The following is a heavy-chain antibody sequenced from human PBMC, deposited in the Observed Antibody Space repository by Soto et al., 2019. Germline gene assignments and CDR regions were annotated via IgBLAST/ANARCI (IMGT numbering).Heavy chain of an antibody. CDR1: GGSVSSGSYY. CDR3: ATKYSSSWYSLPDSFDY. D-gene: IGHD6-13*01. J-gene: IGHJ4*02. V-gene: IGHV4-61*01. Sequence: SLTCTVSGGSVSSGSYYWSWIRQPPGKGLEWIGYIYYSGSTNYNPSLKSRVTISVDTSKNQFSLKLSSVTAADTAVYYCATKYSSSWYSLPDSFDYWGQGTLVTVSS. CDR2: IYYSGST.